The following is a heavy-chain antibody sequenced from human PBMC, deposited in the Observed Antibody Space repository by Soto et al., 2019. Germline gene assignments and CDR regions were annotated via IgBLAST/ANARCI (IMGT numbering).Heavy chain of an antibody. J-gene: IGHJ2*01. CDR3: ANLPGEWYFAL. V-gene: IGHV4-39*01. CDR2: LYYSGSI. D-gene: IGHD3-16*01. CDR1: GGSISSSDYY. Sequence: QLQLQESGPGLVKPSETLSLTCTVSGGSISSSDYYWAWIRQPPGKGLEWIGTLYYSGSIYYTPSLKSRVTISVDTSKNQFSLKLTSVTAADTAVYYCANLPGEWYFALWGRGTLVTVSS.